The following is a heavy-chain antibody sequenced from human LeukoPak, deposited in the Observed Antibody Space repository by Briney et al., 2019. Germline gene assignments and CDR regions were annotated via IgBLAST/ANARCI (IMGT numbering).Heavy chain of an antibody. CDR2: ISSNGGDT. D-gene: IGHD6-6*01. Sequence: GGSLRLSCAASGFTFNRYALYWIRQAPGKGLEYVSAISSNGGDTYYANSVKGRFIISRDNSKDTLYLQMGSLRAEDTAVYYCAKTIGYSSSSSEFDYWGQGTLVTVSS. J-gene: IGHJ4*02. CDR3: AKTIGYSSSSSEFDY. CDR1: GFTFNRYA. V-gene: IGHV3-64*01.